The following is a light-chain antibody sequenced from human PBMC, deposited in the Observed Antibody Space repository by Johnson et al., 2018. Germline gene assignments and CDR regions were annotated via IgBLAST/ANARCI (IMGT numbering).Light chain of an antibody. CDR1: SSNIGNNY. CDR3: GTWDSSLSAGNV. J-gene: IGLJ1*01. CDR2: ENN. V-gene: IGLV1-51*02. Sequence: QSVLTQPPSVSAAPGQKVTISCSGSSSNIGNNYVSWYQQLPGTAPKLLIYENNKRPSGIPDRFSGSNSGTSATLRITGLQTGDEADYYCGTWDSSLSAGNVFGTGTKVTVL.